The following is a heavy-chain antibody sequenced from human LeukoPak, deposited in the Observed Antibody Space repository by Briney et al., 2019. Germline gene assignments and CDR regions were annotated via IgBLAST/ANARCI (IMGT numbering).Heavy chain of an antibody. CDR1: GFTVSSNY. Sequence: GGSLRLSCAASGFTVSSNYMSWVRQAPGKGLEWVSAISGSGGSTYYADSVKGRFTISRDNSKNTLYLQMNSLRAEDTAVYYCAKDPRITMIVVVTTHFDYWGQGTLVTVSS. CDR2: ISGSGGST. CDR3: AKDPRITMIVVVTTHFDY. V-gene: IGHV3-23*01. J-gene: IGHJ4*02. D-gene: IGHD3-22*01.